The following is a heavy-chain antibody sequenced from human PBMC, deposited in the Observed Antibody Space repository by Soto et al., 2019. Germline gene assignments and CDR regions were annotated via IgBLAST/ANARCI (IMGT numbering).Heavy chain of an antibody. J-gene: IGHJ5*02. V-gene: IGHV3-23*01. CDR3: AKDPSTGSADL. Sequence: GGSLRLSCAASGFIFDSFAMNWVRQAPGKGLEWVSTIDREGVSTHYADSLKGRFSISRDNSKNTLYLQMNSLRAEDTAVYYCAKDPSTGSADLWGLGTLVTVSS. D-gene: IGHD3-9*01. CDR1: GFIFDSFA. CDR2: IDREGVST.